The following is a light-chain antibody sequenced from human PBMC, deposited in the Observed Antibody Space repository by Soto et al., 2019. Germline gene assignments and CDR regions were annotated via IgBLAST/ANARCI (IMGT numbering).Light chain of an antibody. CDR1: SGHSDYA. J-gene: IGLJ3*02. V-gene: IGLV4-69*01. CDR3: QAWGTGGV. CDR2: VTSDGSH. Sequence: QLVLTQSPSASASPGASVKLTYTLSSGHSDYAIAWHQQQPEKGPRYLMKVTSDGSHTKGDGIPDRFSDSSSGADRYLTISSLRSDDEADYYCQAWGTGGVFGGGTKVTVL.